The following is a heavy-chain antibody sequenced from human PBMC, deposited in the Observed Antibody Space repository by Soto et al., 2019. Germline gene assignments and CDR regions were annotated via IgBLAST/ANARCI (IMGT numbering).Heavy chain of an antibody. Sequence: PGGSLRLSCAASGFSFGSYALSWVRQAPGKGLAWVSTISGSDGKTFYADSVKGRFPISSDTSQSTLYLQMNSRRADDTAMYYCARWSYLDYWGQGTRVTVSS. CDR2: ISGSDGKT. CDR3: ARWSYLDY. D-gene: IGHD3-3*01. J-gene: IGHJ4*02. V-gene: IGHV3-23*01. CDR1: GFSFGSYA.